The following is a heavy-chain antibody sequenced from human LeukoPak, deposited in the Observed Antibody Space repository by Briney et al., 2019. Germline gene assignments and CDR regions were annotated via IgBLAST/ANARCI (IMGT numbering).Heavy chain of an antibody. Sequence: SWIRQPPGKGLEWIGYIYYSGSTYYNPSLKSRVTMSVDTSKNQFSLKLSSVTAADTAVYYCARNLLGELSFYFDYWGQGTLVTVSS. CDR2: IYYSGST. D-gene: IGHD3-16*02. CDR3: ARNLLGELSFYFDY. J-gene: IGHJ4*02. V-gene: IGHV4-30-4*08.